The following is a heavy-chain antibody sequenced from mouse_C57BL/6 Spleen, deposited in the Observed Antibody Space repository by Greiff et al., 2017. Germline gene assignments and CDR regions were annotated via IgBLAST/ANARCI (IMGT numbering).Heavy chain of an antibody. CDR3: ARSYSNYDAMDY. J-gene: IGHJ4*01. CDR1: GYTFTSYW. D-gene: IGHD2-5*01. CDR2: IYPGSGST. V-gene: IGHV1-55*01. Sequence: VQLQQPGPELVKPGASVKMSCKASGYTFTSYWITWVKQRPGQGLEWIGDIYPGSGSTNYNEKFKSKATLTVDTSSSTAYMQLSSLTSEDSAVYYCARSYSNYDAMDYWGQGTSVTVSS.